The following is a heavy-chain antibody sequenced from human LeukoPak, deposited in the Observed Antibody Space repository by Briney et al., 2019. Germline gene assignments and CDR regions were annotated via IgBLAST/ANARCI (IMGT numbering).Heavy chain of an antibody. CDR2: IWWNSGSM. V-gene: IGHV3-9*01. J-gene: IGHJ5*02. D-gene: IGHD3-9*01. CDR1: GFTLGDYA. Sequence: FLGPSCATSGFTLGDYAMHLVPESSGKGLGWGPGIWWNSGSMGYADSVKGRFTISRDNAKNSLYLQMNSLRAEDTALYYCAKDWTYDILTGYSWFDPWGQGTLVTVSS. CDR3: AKDWTYDILTGYSWFDP.